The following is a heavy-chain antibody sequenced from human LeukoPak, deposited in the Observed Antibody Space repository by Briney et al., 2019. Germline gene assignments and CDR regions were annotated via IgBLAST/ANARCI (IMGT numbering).Heavy chain of an antibody. D-gene: IGHD6-19*01. Sequence: GASVKVSCKASGGTFSTYGISWVRQAPGQGLEWMGWVSTYNGNTNYAHNLQGRVTMTTDTSTSTAYMELRSLRSDDTAVYYCARDYSSGWPNFDYWGQGTLVTVSS. V-gene: IGHV1-18*01. CDR2: VSTYNGNT. J-gene: IGHJ4*02. CDR3: ARDYSSGWPNFDY. CDR1: GGTFSTYG.